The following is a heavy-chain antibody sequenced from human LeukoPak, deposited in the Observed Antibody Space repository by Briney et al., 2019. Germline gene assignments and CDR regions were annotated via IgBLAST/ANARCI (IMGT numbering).Heavy chain of an antibody. Sequence: GGSLRLSCAASGFTFSSYSMNWVRQAPGKGLEWVSSISSSSSYIYYADSVKGRFTISRDNAKNSLYLQMNSPRAEGTAVYYCARGRHYDILTGGYYWGQGTLVTVSS. CDR2: ISSSSSYI. J-gene: IGHJ4*02. CDR1: GFTFSSYS. CDR3: ARGRHYDILTGGYY. D-gene: IGHD3-9*01. V-gene: IGHV3-21*01.